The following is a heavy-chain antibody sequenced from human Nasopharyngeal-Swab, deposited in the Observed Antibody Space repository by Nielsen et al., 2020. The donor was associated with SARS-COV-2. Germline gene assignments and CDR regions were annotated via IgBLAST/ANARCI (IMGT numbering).Heavy chain of an antibody. D-gene: IGHD4-17*01. CDR1: GHSFSNYW. CDR2: IYPGNSDT. V-gene: IGHV5-51*01. Sequence: GESLKISCKGFGHSFSNYWFAWVRQMPGKGVEWMGIIYPGNSDTRYSPSFQGQVTISADRSISTAYLQWSSLRASDTAIYYCARQRTTLTLGRAFDLWGQGTMVTVSS. CDR3: ARQRTTLTLGRAFDL. J-gene: IGHJ3*01.